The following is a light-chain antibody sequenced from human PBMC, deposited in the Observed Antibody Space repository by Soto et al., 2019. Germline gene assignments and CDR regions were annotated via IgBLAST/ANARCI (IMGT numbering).Light chain of an antibody. V-gene: IGKV1-33*01. CDR2: DAS. J-gene: IGKJ2*01. Sequence: DIQMTQSPSSLSASVGDRVTITCQASQDISNYLNWYQQKPGKVPKLLIYDASNLETGVPSRFSGSGSGTDFTFTISSLQPEDIATYYCQQYDNLPPHTFGQGTKVDIK. CDR3: QQYDNLPPHT. CDR1: QDISNY.